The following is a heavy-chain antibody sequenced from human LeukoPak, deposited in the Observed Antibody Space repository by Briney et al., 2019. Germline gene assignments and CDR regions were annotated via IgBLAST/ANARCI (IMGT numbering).Heavy chain of an antibody. Sequence: ASVKVSCKASGYTFTGYYMHWVRQAPGQGLEWMGWINPNSGGTNYAQKFQGWVTMTRDTSISTAYMELSRLRSDDTAVYYCARGLLQLLQGGGFDPWGQGTLVTVSS. J-gene: IGHJ5*02. CDR2: INPNSGGT. V-gene: IGHV1-2*04. CDR1: GYTFTGYY. CDR3: ARGLLQLLQGGGFDP. D-gene: IGHD2-2*01.